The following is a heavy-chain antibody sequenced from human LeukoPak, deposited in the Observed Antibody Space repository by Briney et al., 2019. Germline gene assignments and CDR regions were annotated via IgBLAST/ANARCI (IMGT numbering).Heavy chain of an antibody. J-gene: IGHJ4*02. V-gene: IGHV4-4*09. CDR3: ARQSGGWPDS. CDR1: GGSVSGYY. D-gene: IGHD1-1*01. CDR2: IFSNHEY. Sequence: SETLSLTCTVSGGSVSGYYWSWMRQSPGQGLEYTGYIFSNHEYRFNPSFKSRATISMETSKNRFFLVLTSVTDADTATYFCARQSGGWPDSWGQGTQVTVSS.